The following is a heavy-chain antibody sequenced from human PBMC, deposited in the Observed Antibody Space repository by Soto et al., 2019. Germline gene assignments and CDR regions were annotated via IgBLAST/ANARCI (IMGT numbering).Heavy chain of an antibody. CDR3: ARTDNVGYYTH. CDR1: GGSIASIYH. D-gene: IGHD1-26*01. J-gene: IGHJ1*01. Sequence: SETLPVTCALSGGSIASIYHWAWLRQPPGRGLQWVASIYHTGATSYHPSLKGRVTISVDTSKNQFSLNVRSVTAADSAVYYWARTDNVGYYTHFGQGIRVT. V-gene: IGHV4-38-2*01. CDR2: IYHTGAT.